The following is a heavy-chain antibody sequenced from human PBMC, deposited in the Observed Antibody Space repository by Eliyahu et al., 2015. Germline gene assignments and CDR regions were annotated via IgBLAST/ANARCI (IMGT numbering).Heavy chain of an antibody. V-gene: IGHV4-61*02. J-gene: IGHJ5*02. Sequence: QVQLQESGPGLVKPSQTLSLTCTVSGGSISSGSYYWSWIRQPAGKGLEWIGRIYTSGSTNYNPSLKSRVTISVDTSKNQFSLKLSSVTAADTAVYYCARATENWFDPWGQGTLVTVSS. CDR1: GGSISSGSYY. CDR2: IYTSGST. CDR3: ARATENWFDP. D-gene: IGHD1-14*01.